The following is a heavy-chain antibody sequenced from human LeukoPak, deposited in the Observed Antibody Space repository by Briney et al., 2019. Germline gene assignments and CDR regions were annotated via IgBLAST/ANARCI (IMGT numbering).Heavy chain of an antibody. Sequence: PSETLSLTCTVSGGSISSTNNYWAWIRQPPGKGLEWIGSISYSWSTSYNLSLKRRVTMSMDTSKNHFSLRLSSMTAADTATYYCARSPSGSYPDWGQGTLVTVSS. CDR3: ARSPSGSYPD. D-gene: IGHD1-26*01. V-gene: IGHV4-39*07. CDR1: GGSISSTNNY. CDR2: ISYSWST. J-gene: IGHJ4*02.